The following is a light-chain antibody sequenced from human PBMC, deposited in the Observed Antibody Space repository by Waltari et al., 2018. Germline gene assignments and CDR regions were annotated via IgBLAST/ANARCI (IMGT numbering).Light chain of an antibody. V-gene: IGKV4-1*01. CDR3: QQYYTTPFT. CDR2: WAS. J-gene: IGKJ3*01. CDR1: QSVLYSSNNQNY. Sequence: DIVMTQSPDSLAVSLGERATINCESSQSVLYSSNNQNYLAWYQQKPGQPPKLLIYWASTRESGVPDRFRGSGSGPDFTLTISSLQAEDVAVYYCQQYYTTPFTFGPGTKVDIK.